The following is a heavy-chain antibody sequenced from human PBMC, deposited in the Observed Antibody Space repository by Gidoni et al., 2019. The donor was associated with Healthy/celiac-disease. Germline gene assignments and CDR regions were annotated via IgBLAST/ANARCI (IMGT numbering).Heavy chain of an antibody. J-gene: IGHJ4*02. Sequence: QLQLQESGPGLVKPSETLSLTCTVSGGSISSSSYYWGWIRHPPGKGLEWIGSIYYSGSTYYNPSLKSRVTISVDTSKNQFSLKLSSVTAADTAVYYCARHGGVSSGWFFDYWGQGTLVTVSS. D-gene: IGHD6-19*01. CDR1: GGSISSSSYY. CDR3: ARHGGVSSGWFFDY. V-gene: IGHV4-39*01. CDR2: IYYSGST.